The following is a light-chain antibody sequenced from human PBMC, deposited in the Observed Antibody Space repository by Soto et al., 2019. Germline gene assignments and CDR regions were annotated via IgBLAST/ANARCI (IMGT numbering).Light chain of an antibody. Sequence: EIVLTLSPATLSFSPGERATLSCRASQSVDKYLVWYQQKPGQAPRLLIYDASSRATGIPARFSGSGSGTDFSLTITSLEPEDFAVYYCQQRTNWPLTFGGGTKLEIK. CDR3: QQRTNWPLT. J-gene: IGKJ4*01. CDR2: DAS. CDR1: QSVDKY. V-gene: IGKV3-11*01.